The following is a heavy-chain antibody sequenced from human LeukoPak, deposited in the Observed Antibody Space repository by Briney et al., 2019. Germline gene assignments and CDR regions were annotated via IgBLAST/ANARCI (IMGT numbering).Heavy chain of an antibody. Sequence: ASVKVSCKASGGTFSSYAISWVRQAPGQGLEWMGWISAYNGNTNYAQKLQGRVTMTTDTSTSTAYMELRSLRSDDTAVYYCARDEYGSFLQGNDYWGQGTLVTVSS. V-gene: IGHV1-18*01. CDR1: GGTFSSYA. D-gene: IGHD3-10*01. CDR3: ARDEYGSFLQGNDY. CDR2: ISAYNGNT. J-gene: IGHJ4*02.